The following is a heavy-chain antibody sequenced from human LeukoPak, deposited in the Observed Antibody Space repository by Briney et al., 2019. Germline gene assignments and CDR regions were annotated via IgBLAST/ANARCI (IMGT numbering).Heavy chain of an antibody. D-gene: IGHD6-19*01. Sequence: GGSLRLSCAASGFTFSSYWMSWVRQAPGKGLEWVANIKQDGSEKYFVDPVKGRFTISRDNAKNSLYLQMNSLRAEDTAVYYCARPSRWLTLDYWGQGTLVTVSS. CDR3: ARPSRWLTLDY. CDR2: IKQDGSEK. V-gene: IGHV3-7*02. CDR1: GFTFSSYW. J-gene: IGHJ4*02.